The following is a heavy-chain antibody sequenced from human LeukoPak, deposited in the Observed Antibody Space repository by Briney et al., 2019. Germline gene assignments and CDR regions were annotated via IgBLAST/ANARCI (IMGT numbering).Heavy chain of an antibody. CDR2: LRGDGET. J-gene: IGHJ4*02. Sequence: GGSLRLSCVASGFIFRDYAMSWVRQAPAGGLEWVSSLRGDGETFYTDSVKGRFTLSRDHSRNTVYLQLSNLKVEDTAVYYCAKASWVSSADAVLWGQGTLVTVS. CDR1: GFIFRDYA. CDR3: AKASWVSSADAVL. D-gene: IGHD3-16*01. V-gene: IGHV3-23*01.